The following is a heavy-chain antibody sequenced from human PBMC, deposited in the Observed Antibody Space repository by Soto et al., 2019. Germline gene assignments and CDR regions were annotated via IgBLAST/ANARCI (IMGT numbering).Heavy chain of an antibody. Sequence: RGALPLSCVRSGIEVSSYAMSSVRQAPGKGLEWVSIVSASGRSRYHADSVKGRFTISRDNSKNTLYLHMTNLRAEDTAVYYCAKDGTWLDVYYDVWGQATPVTVSS. D-gene: IGHD3-16*01. J-gene: IGHJ4*02. V-gene: IGHV3-23*01. CDR1: GIEVSSYA. CDR2: VSASGRSR. CDR3: AKDGTWLDVYYDV.